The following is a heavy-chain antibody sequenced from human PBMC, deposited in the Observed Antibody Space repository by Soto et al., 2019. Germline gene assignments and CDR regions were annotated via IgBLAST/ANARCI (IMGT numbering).Heavy chain of an antibody. CDR2: INHSGRT. CDR1: GGSFSGYY. V-gene: IGHV4-34*01. J-gene: IGHJ5*02. D-gene: IGHD3-3*02. Sequence: SQTLSLPCAVYGGSFSGYYWSWIRQPPGKGLEWIGEINHSGRTNYNPSLKSRVNISVDTSKNQFSLKLSSVTAADTAVYYCASPKIAFYNWFDPWGQGTLVTVS. CDR3: ASPKIAFYNWFDP.